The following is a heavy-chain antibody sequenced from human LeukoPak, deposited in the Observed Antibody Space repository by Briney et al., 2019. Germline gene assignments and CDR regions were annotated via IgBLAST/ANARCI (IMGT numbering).Heavy chain of an antibody. Sequence: PGGSLRLSCAASGFTFSDYYMSWIRQAPGKGLEWVANIKQDGSEKYYVDSVKGRFTISRDNAKNSLYLQMNSLRAEDTAVYYCARGAEAQWLVSSYYYYYYMDVWGKGTTVTVSS. CDR1: GFTFSDYY. V-gene: IGHV3-7*01. D-gene: IGHD6-19*01. J-gene: IGHJ6*03. CDR2: IKQDGSEK. CDR3: ARGAEAQWLVSSYYYYYYMDV.